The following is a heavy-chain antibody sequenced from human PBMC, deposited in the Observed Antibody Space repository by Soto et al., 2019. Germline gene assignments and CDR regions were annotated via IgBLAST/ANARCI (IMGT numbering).Heavy chain of an antibody. Sequence: ASVKVSCKASGYTFTSYGISWVRQAPGQGLEWMGWISAYNGNTNYAQKLQGRVTMTTDTSTSTAYMELRSLRSDDTAVYYCARGVDTAMGYGYYYGIDVWGQGTTVTVSS. V-gene: IGHV1-18*01. CDR2: ISAYNGNT. CDR3: ARGVDTAMGYGYYYGIDV. CDR1: GYTFTSYG. J-gene: IGHJ6*02. D-gene: IGHD5-18*01.